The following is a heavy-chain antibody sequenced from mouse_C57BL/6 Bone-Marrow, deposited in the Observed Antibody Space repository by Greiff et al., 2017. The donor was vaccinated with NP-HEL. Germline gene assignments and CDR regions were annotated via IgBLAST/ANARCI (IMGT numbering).Heavy chain of an antibody. CDR1: GYTFTSYW. V-gene: IGHV1-55*01. Sequence: QVQLQQPGAELVKPGASVKMSCKASGYTFTSYWITWVKQRPGQGLEWIGDIYPASGGTNYNEKFKSKATLTVDTSSSTAYMQLSSLTSEDSAVYYCARYYYSSSCYFAYWGQGTGLTVSA. D-gene: IGHD1-1*01. CDR3: ARYYYSSSCYFAY. CDR2: IYPASGGT. J-gene: IGHJ2*03.